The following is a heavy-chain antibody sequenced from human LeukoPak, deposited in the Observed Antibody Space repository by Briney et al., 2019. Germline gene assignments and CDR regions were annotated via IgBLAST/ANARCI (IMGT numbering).Heavy chain of an antibody. CDR1: GGTFSSYA. Sequence: SVKVSCKASGGTFSSYAISWVRQAPGQGLEWMGGIIPIFGTANYAQKFQGRVTITADESTSTAYMELSSLRSEDTAVYYCARDQGIYSSDSDFYYFDYWGQGTLVTVSS. J-gene: IGHJ4*02. D-gene: IGHD3-22*01. V-gene: IGHV1-69*01. CDR3: ARDQGIYSSDSDFYYFDY. CDR2: IIPIFGTA.